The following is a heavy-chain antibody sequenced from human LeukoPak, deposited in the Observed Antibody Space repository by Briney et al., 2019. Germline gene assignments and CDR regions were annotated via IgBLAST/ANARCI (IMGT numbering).Heavy chain of an antibody. J-gene: IGHJ4*02. CDR1: GFTVSTNY. V-gene: IGHV3-74*01. CDR2: INSDGSSA. D-gene: IGHD6-19*01. Sequence: GGSLRLSCAASGFTVSTNYMSWVRQAPGKGLVWVSHINSDGSSATYADSVKGRLTISRDNAKNTVYLQMNSLRAEDTAVYHCARGGVGCFDYWGQGALVTVSS. CDR3: ARGGVGCFDY.